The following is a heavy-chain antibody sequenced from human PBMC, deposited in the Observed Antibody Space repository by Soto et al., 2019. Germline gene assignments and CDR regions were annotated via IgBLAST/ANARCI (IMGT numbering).Heavy chain of an antibody. J-gene: IGHJ3*02. CDR3: TADRDISRGVGFDI. CDR2: IKSKSDGGTT. D-gene: IGHD3-10*01. V-gene: IGHV3-15*07. Sequence: EVQLVESGGGPVKPGGSLRLSCAASGFSFSNAWMNWVRQAPGKGLEWVGRIKSKSDGGTTDYAGPVRGRFAISRDDSKNTLYLQMNSLETVDTAVYYCTADRDISRGVGFDIWGHGTMVTVSS. CDR1: GFSFSNAW.